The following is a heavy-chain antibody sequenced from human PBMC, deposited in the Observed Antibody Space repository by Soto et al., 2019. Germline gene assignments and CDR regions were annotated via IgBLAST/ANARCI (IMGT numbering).Heavy chain of an antibody. CDR1: GFTFRSYA. J-gene: IGHJ6*02. V-gene: IGHV3-23*01. D-gene: IGHD2-2*01. CDR2: IGESGTPT. CDR3: ATYIPGVRYYGMHV. Sequence: EVQLLESGGGLVQPGGSLRLSCAASGFTFRSYAMKWVRQAPGKGLEWVSLIGESGTPTYYADSVKGRFTISRDNSGNTLFLEMDSLIAEDTAVYYCATYIPGVRYYGMHVWGQGTTVTVSS.